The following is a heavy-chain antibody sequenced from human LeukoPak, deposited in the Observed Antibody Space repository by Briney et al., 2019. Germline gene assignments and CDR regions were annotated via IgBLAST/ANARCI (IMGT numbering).Heavy chain of an antibody. D-gene: IGHD3-10*01. CDR1: GGSFSGYY. Sequence: SETLSLTCAVYGGSFSGYYWSWIRQPPGKGLEWIGEINHSGSTNYNPSLKSRVTISVDTSKNQFSLKLSSVTAADTAVYYCARVRGRRFDPWGRGTLVTVSS. CDR3: ARVRGRRFDP. J-gene: IGHJ5*02. V-gene: IGHV4-34*01. CDR2: INHSGST.